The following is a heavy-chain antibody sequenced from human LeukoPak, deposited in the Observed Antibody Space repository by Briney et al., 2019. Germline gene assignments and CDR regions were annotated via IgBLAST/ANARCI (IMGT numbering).Heavy chain of an antibody. D-gene: IGHD1-26*01. Sequence: ASVKVSCKASGYTFTSYGISWVRQAPGQGLEWMGWVSTYNGNTKYAQNLQGRVTTTTDTSTSTAYMELRSLRSDDMAMYYCARQSTGSYYSPIDYWGQGTLVTVSS. CDR3: ARQSTGSYYSPIDY. CDR1: GYTFTSYG. V-gene: IGHV1-18*03. J-gene: IGHJ4*02. CDR2: VSTYNGNT.